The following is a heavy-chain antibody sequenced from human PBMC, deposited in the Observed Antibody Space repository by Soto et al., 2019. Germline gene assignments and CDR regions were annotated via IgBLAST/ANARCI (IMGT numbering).Heavy chain of an antibody. CDR3: ARPYSGGPNDPFDV. V-gene: IGHV5-51*01. CDR2: IYPGDSHA. J-gene: IGHJ3*01. D-gene: IGHD1-26*01. CDR1: GYSLTNYW. Sequence: GESLKISCKGSGYSLTNYWIGWVRQMPGKGLEWMGIIYPGDSHAIYSPSFQGQVTRSADKSISTAYLQWSSLKASDTAMYYCARPYSGGPNDPFDVWGQGTMVTVSS.